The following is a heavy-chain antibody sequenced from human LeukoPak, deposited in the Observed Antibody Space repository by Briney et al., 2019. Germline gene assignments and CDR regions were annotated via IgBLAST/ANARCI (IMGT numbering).Heavy chain of an antibody. J-gene: IGHJ4*02. CDR2: ISSSSSYI. CDR1: GFTFSSYS. D-gene: IGHD3-10*01. V-gene: IGHV3-21*01. Sequence: GGSLRLSCAASGFTFSSYSMNWVRQAPGKGLEWVSSISSSSSYIYYADSVKGRFTISRDNAKNSLYLQMNSLRAEDTAVYYCARGLGSGSYYKALDYWGQGTLVTVSS. CDR3: ARGLGSGSYYKALDY.